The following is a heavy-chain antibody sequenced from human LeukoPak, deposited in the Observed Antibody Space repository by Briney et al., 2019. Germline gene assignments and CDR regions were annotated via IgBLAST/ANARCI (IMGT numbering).Heavy chain of an antibody. CDR1: GFTFNNAW. CDR2: IKSKTDGGTT. Sequence: GGSLRLSCAASGFTFNNAWMSWVRQAPGKGLEWVGRIKSKTDGGTTDYTAPVKGRFTISRDDSKNMVYLQMNSLKTEDTAVYYCTTAGEQWLFYWGQGTLVTVSS. J-gene: IGHJ4*02. V-gene: IGHV3-15*01. D-gene: IGHD6-19*01. CDR3: TTAGEQWLFY.